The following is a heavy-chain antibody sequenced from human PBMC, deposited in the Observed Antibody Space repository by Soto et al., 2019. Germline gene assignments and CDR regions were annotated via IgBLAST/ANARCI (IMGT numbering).Heavy chain of an antibody. Sequence: GESLKISCKGSGYSFVSYWIAWVRQMPGKGLEWMGSIYPGDSDTTYSPSIQGQVTISADKSSTTVYLQWNTLKASDTGMYYWGKTDRDEFEYWGQGAQVTVSS. CDR1: GYSFVSYW. V-gene: IGHV5-51*01. D-gene: IGHD3-22*01. CDR3: GKTDRDEFEY. CDR2: IYPGDSDT. J-gene: IGHJ4*02.